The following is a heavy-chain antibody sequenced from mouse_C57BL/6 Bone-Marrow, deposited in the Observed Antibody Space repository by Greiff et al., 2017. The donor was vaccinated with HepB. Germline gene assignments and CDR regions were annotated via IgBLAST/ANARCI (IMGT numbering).Heavy chain of an antibody. CDR3: ARSLGESRYFDV. V-gene: IGHV1-52*01. D-gene: IGHD4-1*01. J-gene: IGHJ1*03. Sequence: QVQLQQPGAELVRPGSSVKLSCKASGYTFTSYWMHWVKQRPIQGLEWIGNIDPSDSETHYNQKFKDKATLTVDKSSSTAYMQLSSLTSEDSAVYYCARSLGESRYFDVWGTGTTVTVSS. CDR2: IDPSDSET. CDR1: GYTFTSYW.